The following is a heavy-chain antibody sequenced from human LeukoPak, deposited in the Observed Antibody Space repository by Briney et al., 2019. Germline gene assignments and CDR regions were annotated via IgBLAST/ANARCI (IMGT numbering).Heavy chain of an antibody. Sequence: GGSLRLSCAASGFSLSSYAMSWVRQAPGKGLEWVAFIRYDGSNKIYADSVKGRFTISRDNSHNTVYLQMTGLRAEDTAVYYCARYSGTQFGPWGQGTLVTVSS. CDR2: IRYDGSNK. V-gene: IGHV3-30*02. CDR3: ARYSGTQFGP. J-gene: IGHJ5*02. CDR1: GFSLSSYA. D-gene: IGHD1-26*01.